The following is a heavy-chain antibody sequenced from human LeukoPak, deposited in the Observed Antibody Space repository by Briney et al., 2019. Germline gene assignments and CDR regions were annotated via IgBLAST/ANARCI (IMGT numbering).Heavy chain of an antibody. D-gene: IGHD6-19*01. CDR3: ARGIAVAGILPRYFDY. V-gene: IGHV1-18*01. CDR1: GYTFTSYG. CDR2: ISAYDGNT. Sequence: ASVKVSCKASGYTFTSYGISWVRQAPGQGLEWMGWISAYDGNTNYAQKLQGRVTMTTDTSTSTAYMELRSLRSDDTAVYYCARGIAVAGILPRYFDYWGQGTLVTVSS. J-gene: IGHJ4*02.